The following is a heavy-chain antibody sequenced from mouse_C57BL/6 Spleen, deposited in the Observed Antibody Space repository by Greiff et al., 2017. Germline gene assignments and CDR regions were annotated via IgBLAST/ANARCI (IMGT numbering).Heavy chain of an antibody. CDR1: GYSITSGYY. Sequence: EVQLQESGPGLVKPSQSLSLTCSVTGYSITSGYYWNWIRQFPGNKLEWMGYISYDGSNNYNPSLKNRISITRDTSKNQFFLKLNSVTTEDTATYYCARAPARLLYWYFDGWGTGTTVTVSS. D-gene: IGHD1-1*01. CDR3: ARAPARLLYWYFDG. V-gene: IGHV3-6*01. CDR2: ISYDGSN. J-gene: IGHJ1*03.